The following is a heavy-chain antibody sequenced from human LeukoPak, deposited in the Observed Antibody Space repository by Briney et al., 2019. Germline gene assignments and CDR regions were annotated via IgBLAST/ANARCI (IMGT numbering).Heavy chain of an antibody. Sequence: GASVKVSCKASGYTFTGYYMHWVRQAPGQGLEWMGYINPDNGGTNYAQRFRGRVTMARDTSISTAYMELSSLKSDDTAVYYCAPSGTYRSSDYYFDYWGQGTLVTVSS. CDR2: INPDNGGT. V-gene: IGHV1-2*02. CDR1: GYTFTGYY. CDR3: APSGTYRSSDYYFDY. J-gene: IGHJ4*02. D-gene: IGHD1-26*01.